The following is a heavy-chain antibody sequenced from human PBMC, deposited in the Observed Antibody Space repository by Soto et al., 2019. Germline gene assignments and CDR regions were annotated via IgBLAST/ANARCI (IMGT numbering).Heavy chain of an antibody. J-gene: IGHJ4*02. CDR1: GYTFTSYD. V-gene: IGHV1-8*01. CDR2: MNPNSGNT. CDR3: AREKSSGYYYDY. D-gene: IGHD3-22*01. Sequence: QVQLVQSGAEVKKPGASVKVSCNASGYTFTSYDINWVRQATGQGLEWMGWMNPNSGNTAYAQKFQGRVTMTRNTSISTAYMELSSLRSEDTAVYYCAREKSSGYYYDYWGQGTLVTVSS.